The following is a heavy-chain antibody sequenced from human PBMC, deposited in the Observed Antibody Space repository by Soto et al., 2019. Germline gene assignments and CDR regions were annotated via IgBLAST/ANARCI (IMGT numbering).Heavy chain of an antibody. V-gene: IGHV3-33*06. CDR2: IWCGGGSK. CDR1: GFTFSSYG. D-gene: IGHD6-19*01. CDR3: EKDVDTSGLYNWFEP. Sequence: PGGSLRLSCAPSGFTFSSYGMQLVRRAPGKGLEWVAVIWCGGGSKYYADSVEGRFTTSRNNSKNTLNLQMNSLRVEDTAVYYCEKDVDTSGLYNWFEPWGQGTLVTVSS. J-gene: IGHJ5*02.